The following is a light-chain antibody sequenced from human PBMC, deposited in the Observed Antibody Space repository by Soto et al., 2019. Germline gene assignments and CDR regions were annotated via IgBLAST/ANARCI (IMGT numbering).Light chain of an antibody. Sequence: DIQMTQSPSSLSASVGDRITITCQASQDINNYLNWYQQRPGKAPKLLIYGASNLETGVPSRFRGSGSGTEFSFNITSLQPEDVATYYCQQYDDLPITFGQGTRLEIK. CDR2: GAS. CDR1: QDINNY. V-gene: IGKV1-33*01. J-gene: IGKJ5*01. CDR3: QQYDDLPIT.